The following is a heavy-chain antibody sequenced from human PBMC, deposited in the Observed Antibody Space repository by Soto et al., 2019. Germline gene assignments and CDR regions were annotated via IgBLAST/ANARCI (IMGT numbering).Heavy chain of an antibody. D-gene: IGHD2-2*01. CDR1: GYTFTSYG. CDR3: ARGKYGDS. V-gene: IGHV1-18*01. Sequence: QFHLVQSGAEVKKPGASVKVSCKASGYTFTSYGITWVRQAPGQGLEWMGWISAHNVNTDYAQKLQSRVIVTRDNSTSTAYMELRSLRSDDTAVYYCARGKYGDSWGQGDLVTVSA. CDR2: ISAHNVNT. J-gene: IGHJ4*02.